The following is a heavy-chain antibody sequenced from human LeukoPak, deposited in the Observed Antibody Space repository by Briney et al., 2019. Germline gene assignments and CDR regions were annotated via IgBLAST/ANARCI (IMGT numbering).Heavy chain of an antibody. Sequence: GGSLRLSCAASGFTFSSYWVHWVRQAPGKGLVWASRINSDGSSTSYADSVKGRFTISRDNAKNTLYLQMNSLRAEDTAVYYCAREANRRITIFGVVNYGMDVWGQGTTVTVSS. CDR3: AREANRRITIFGVVNYGMDV. CDR2: INSDGSST. V-gene: IGHV3-74*01. D-gene: IGHD3-3*01. CDR1: GFTFSSYW. J-gene: IGHJ6*02.